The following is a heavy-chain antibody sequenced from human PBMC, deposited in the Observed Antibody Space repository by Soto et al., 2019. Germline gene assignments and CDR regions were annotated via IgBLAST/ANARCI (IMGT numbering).Heavy chain of an antibody. CDR1: GYTFTGYY. V-gene: IGHV1-2*02. CDR3: ARRIAAAYGDAFDI. D-gene: IGHD6-13*01. CDR2: INPNSGGT. J-gene: IGHJ3*02. Sequence: ASVKVSFKSSGYTFTGYYIHWVRQAPGQGLEWMGWINPNSGGTNYAQKFQGRVTMTRDTSISTAYMELSRLRSDDTAVYYCARRIAAAYGDAFDIWGQGTMVTVSS.